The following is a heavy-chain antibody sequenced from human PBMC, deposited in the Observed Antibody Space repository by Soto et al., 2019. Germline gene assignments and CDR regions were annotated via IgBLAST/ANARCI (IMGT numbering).Heavy chain of an antibody. CDR1: GGTFSSYA. Sequence: GASVKVSCKASGGTFSSYAISWVRQALGQGLEWMGGIIPIFGTANYAQKSQRRVTITADESTSTAYMELSSLRSEDTAVYYCAREGIVVVPAAISDAFDIWGQGTMVTVSS. CDR2: IIPIFGTA. CDR3: AREGIVVVPAAISDAFDI. V-gene: IGHV1-69*13. J-gene: IGHJ3*02. D-gene: IGHD2-2*01.